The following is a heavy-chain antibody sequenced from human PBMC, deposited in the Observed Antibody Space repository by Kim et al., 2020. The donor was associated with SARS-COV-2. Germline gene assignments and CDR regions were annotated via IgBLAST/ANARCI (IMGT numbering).Heavy chain of an antibody. CDR2: IIPIFGTA. J-gene: IGHJ6*02. D-gene: IGHD6-19*01. CDR3: ARDGEQWLVRPSVYGMDV. V-gene: IGHV1-69*13. CDR1: GGTFSSYA. Sequence: SVKVSCKASGGTFSSYAISWVRQAPGQGLEWMGGIIPIFGTANYAQKFQGRVTITADDSTSTAYMELSSLRSEDTAVYYCARDGEQWLVRPSVYGMDVWGQGTTVTVSS.